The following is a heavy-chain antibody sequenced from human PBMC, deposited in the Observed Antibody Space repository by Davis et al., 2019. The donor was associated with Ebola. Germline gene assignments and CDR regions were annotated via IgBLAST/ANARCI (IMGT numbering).Heavy chain of an antibody. Sequence: ASVKVSCKASGYTFTSYAMHWVRQAPGQRLEWMGWINAGNGNTKYSQKFQGRVTITADESTSTAYMELSSLRSEDTAVYYCARGGYDFWSGYYTNWFDPWGQGTLVTVSS. CDR3: ARGGYDFWSGYYTNWFDP. V-gene: IGHV1-3*01. CDR2: INAGNGNT. D-gene: IGHD3-3*01. CDR1: GYTFTSYA. J-gene: IGHJ5*02.